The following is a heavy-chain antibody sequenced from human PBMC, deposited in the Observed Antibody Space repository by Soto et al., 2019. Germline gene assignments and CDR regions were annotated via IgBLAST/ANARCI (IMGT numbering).Heavy chain of an antibody. Sequence: QVQLQESGPGLVKPSQTLSLTCTVSGGSISSGGYYWSWIRQHPGKGLEWIGYIYYSGSTYYNPSLQSRVTISVDTSKNQFSLKLSSVTAADTAVYYCARAVDDSSGYYWGWFDPWGQGTLVTVSS. D-gene: IGHD3-22*01. V-gene: IGHV4-31*03. CDR3: ARAVDDSSGYYWGWFDP. J-gene: IGHJ5*02. CDR2: IYYSGST. CDR1: GGSISSGGYY.